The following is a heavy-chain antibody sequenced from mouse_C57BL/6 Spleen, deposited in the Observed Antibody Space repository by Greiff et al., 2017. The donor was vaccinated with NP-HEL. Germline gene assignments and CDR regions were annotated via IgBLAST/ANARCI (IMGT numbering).Heavy chain of an antibody. D-gene: IGHD2-5*01. CDR1: GYTFTDHT. CDR2: IYPRDGST. CDR3: ARPIYSNYQFAY. V-gene: IGHV1-78*01. Sequence: VQLQQSDAELVKPGASVKISCKVSGYTFTDHTIHWMKQRPEQGLEWIGYIYPRDGSTKYTEKFKGKATLTADKSSSTAYMQLNSLTSEDSAVYFSARPIYSNYQFAYWGQGTLVTVSA. J-gene: IGHJ3*01.